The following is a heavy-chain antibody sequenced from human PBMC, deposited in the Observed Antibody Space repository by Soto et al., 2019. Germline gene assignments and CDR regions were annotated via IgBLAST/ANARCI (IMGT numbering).Heavy chain of an antibody. CDR1: GFTFDDYA. J-gene: IGHJ4*02. D-gene: IGHD3-10*01. CDR3: ANLPLYGSGFDC. CDR2: TSWNGAAT. Sequence: DAHLVESGGGLVQPGRSLRLSCVASGFTFDDYAIHWVRQAPGKGLEWVSGTSWNGAATGYADSVKGRFTISRDNAKNALYLQMISLRTEYTPIYYCANLPLYGSGFDCWGQGTLGTVSS. V-gene: IGHV3-9*01.